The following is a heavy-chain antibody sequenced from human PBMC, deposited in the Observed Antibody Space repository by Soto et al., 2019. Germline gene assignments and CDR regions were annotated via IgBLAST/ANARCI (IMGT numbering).Heavy chain of an antibody. J-gene: IGHJ6*02. D-gene: IGHD2-2*01. V-gene: IGHV1-69*13. CDR3: AREIVVVPAATPYYYYYGMDV. CDR2: IIPIFGTA. Sequence: GASVKVSCKASGGTFSSYAISWVRQAPGQGLEWMGGIIPIFGTANYAQKFQGRVTITADESTSTAYMELSSLRSEDTAVYYCAREIVVVPAATPYYYYYGMDVWGQGTTVTSP. CDR1: GGTFSSYA.